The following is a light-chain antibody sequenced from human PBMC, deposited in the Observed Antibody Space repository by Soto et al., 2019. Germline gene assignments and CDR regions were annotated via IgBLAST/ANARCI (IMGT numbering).Light chain of an antibody. V-gene: IGKV3D-15*01. J-gene: IGKJ5*01. CDR1: LNINSN. Sequence: EIVMTQSPATLSVSPGERAALSCRASLNINSNLAWYQYKPGQAPRLLIYGASTRAAGIPVRFSGSGSGREFTLTISSLQSEDFAVYYCQQYNNWPPGITFGQGTRLEIK. CDR2: GAS. CDR3: QQYNNWPPGIT.